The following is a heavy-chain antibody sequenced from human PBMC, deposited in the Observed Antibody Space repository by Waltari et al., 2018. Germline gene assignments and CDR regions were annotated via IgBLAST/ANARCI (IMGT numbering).Heavy chain of an antibody. V-gene: IGHV4-4*07. Sequence: QEQLQESGPGLVKPSETLSLTCSVSGGSISNYYWGWIRQPAGKGLEWIGRIYTSVSANYSPSPKSRVTMSVDTSKNQFSLKLNSVTAADTAVYYCAREVRRDGFNYLDYWGQGTLVTVSS. CDR2: IYTSVSA. J-gene: IGHJ4*02. D-gene: IGHD5-12*01. CDR3: AREVRRDGFNYLDY. CDR1: GGSISNYY.